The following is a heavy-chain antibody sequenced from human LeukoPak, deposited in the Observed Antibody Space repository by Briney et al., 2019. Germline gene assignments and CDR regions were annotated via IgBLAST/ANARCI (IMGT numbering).Heavy chain of an antibody. CDR1: GFTFSSYS. Sequence: GGSLRLSCAASGFTFSSYSMIWVRQAPGKGLEWVSSISSNSSYIYYADSVKGRFTISRDNAKNSLYLQMNSLRAEDTAVYYCVRGYSYGYHVSKTYYFDYWGQGTLVTVSS. CDR3: VRGYSYGYHVSKTYYFDY. J-gene: IGHJ4*02. CDR2: ISSNSSYI. D-gene: IGHD5-18*01. V-gene: IGHV3-21*01.